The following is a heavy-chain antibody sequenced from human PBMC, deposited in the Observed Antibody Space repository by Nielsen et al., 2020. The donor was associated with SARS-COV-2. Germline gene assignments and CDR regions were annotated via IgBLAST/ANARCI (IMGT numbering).Heavy chain of an antibody. CDR1: GYTLTELS. CDR2: ISSDGSNE. V-gene: IGHV3-33*05. J-gene: IGHJ4*02. D-gene: IGHD3-16*01. CDR3: ARDLGWQATGDDY. Sequence: SCKVSGYTLTELSMHWVRQAPGKGLEWVAFISSDGSNEYSPDYVKGRFTISRDNSKNTLYLQMNSLRAEDTAVYYCARDLGWQATGDDYWGQGTLVTVSS.